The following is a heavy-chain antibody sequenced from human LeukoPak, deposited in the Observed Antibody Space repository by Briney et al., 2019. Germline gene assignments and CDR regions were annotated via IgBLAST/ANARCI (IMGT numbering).Heavy chain of an antibody. CDR2: ISGSGGST. CDR3: ARESPSCGRDCYTDDYYYYMDI. V-gene: IGHV3-23*01. CDR1: GFTFSSYA. J-gene: IGHJ6*03. Sequence: GGSLRLSCAASGFTFSSYAMSWVRQAPGKGLEWVSAISGSGGSTYYADSVKGRFTISRDNSKNTLYLQMNSLRAEDTAVYYCARESPSCGRDCYTDDYYYYMDIWGKGTTVTVSS. D-gene: IGHD2-21*01.